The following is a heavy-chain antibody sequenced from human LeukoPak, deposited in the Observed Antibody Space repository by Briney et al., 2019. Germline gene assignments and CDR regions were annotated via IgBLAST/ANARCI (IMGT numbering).Heavy chain of an antibody. D-gene: IGHD3-10*01. CDR3: ATHVLFDSGNYSYWFDP. Sequence: PSETLSLTCSVSGASINSYWWSWIRQPPGRGLEWIAYIHHSGGTNYNPSLKSRVTISLDTSKNQVSLMLTSVTAADTAVYFCATHVLFDSGNYSYWFDPWGQGTLVTVSS. CDR1: GASINSYW. J-gene: IGHJ5*02. V-gene: IGHV4-59*08. CDR2: IHHSGGT.